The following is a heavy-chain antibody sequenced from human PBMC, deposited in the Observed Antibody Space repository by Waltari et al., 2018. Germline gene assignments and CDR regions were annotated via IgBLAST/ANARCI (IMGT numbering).Heavy chain of an antibody. V-gene: IGHV4-4*02. J-gene: IGHJ4*02. D-gene: IGHD1-26*01. CDR2: IHGTGKT. CDR3: ARDRGRGLYLDS. CDR1: GDSVSNHYW. Sequence: QLQLQQSGPGLVKPSDSLFLSCAVSGDSVSNHYWWSWVRQPPGKGLEWIGQIHGTGKTNYKPSLESRVTVSMDTSNNQFSLRVTSPTAADTAVYFCARDRGRGLYLDSWGQGTLVTVS.